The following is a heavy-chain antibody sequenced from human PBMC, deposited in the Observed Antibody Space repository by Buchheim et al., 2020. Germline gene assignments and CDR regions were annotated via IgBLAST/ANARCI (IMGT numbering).Heavy chain of an antibody. CDR2: INHSGST. CDR1: GGSFSGYY. J-gene: IGHJ6*03. CDR3: ARGAGIAARRKYYYYMDV. Sequence: QVQLQQWGAGLLKPSETLSLTCAVYGGSFSGYYWSWIRQPPGKGLEWIGEINHSGSTNYNPSFKSRVTISVDTSKNQFSLKLSSVTAADTAVYYCARGAGIAARRKYYYYMDVWGKGTT. D-gene: IGHD6-6*01. V-gene: IGHV4-34*01.